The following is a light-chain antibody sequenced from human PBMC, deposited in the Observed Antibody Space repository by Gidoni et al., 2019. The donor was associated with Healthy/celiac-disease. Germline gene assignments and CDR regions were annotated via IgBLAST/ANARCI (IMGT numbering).Light chain of an antibody. CDR2: GAS. V-gene: IGKV3-20*01. CDR1: QSVSSSY. J-gene: IGKJ2*01. CDR3: QQYGSSTGVYT. Sequence: EIVLTQSPGTLSLSPGERATLSCRASQSVSSSYLAWYQQKPGQAPRLLIYGASSRATGIPDRFSGSGSGTDFTLTISRLEPEDLAVYYCQQYGSSTGVYTFGQGTKLEIK.